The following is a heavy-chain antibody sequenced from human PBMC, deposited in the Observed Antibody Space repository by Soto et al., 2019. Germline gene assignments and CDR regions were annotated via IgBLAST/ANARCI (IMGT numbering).Heavy chain of an antibody. Sequence: GASVKVSCKASGYTFTSYYMHWVRQAPGQGLEWMGIINPSGGSTSYAQKFQGRVTMTRDTSTSTVYMELSSLRSEDTAVYYCARRNYGDYFLSDNNWFDPWGQGTLVTVSS. D-gene: IGHD4-17*01. CDR1: GYTFTSYY. CDR3: ARRNYGDYFLSDNNWFDP. J-gene: IGHJ5*02. CDR2: INPSGGST. V-gene: IGHV1-46*01.